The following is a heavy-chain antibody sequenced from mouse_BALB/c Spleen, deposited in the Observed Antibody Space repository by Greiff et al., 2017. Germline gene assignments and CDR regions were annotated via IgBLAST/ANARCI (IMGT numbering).Heavy chain of an antibody. J-gene: IGHJ4*01. V-gene: IGHV5-6*01. Sequence: EVQRVESGGDLVKPGGSLKLSCAASGFTFSSYGMSWVRQTPDKRLEWVATISSGGSYTYYPDSVKGRFTISRDNAKNTLYLQMSSLKSEDTAMYYCARDSSGCGDYWGQGTSVTVSS. CDR3: ARDSSGCGDY. CDR2: ISSGGSYT. CDR1: GFTFSSYG. D-gene: IGHD3-3*01.